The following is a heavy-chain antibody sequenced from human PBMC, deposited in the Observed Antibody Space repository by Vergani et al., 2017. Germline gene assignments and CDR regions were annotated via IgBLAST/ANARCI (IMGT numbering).Heavy chain of an antibody. CDR1: GGSFSGYY. J-gene: IGHJ4*02. Sequence: QVQLQQWGAGLLKPSETLSLTCAVYGGSFSGYYWSWIRQPPGKGLEWVSYISSSSSYTNYADSVKGRCTISRDNAKNALYLQMNSLRAEDTAVYYCARVAHYYFDYWGQGTLVTVSS. V-gene: IGHV3-11*05. CDR2: ISSSSSYT. CDR3: ARVAHYYFDY.